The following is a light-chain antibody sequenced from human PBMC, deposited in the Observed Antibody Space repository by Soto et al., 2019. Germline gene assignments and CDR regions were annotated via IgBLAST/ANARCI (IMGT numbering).Light chain of an antibody. J-gene: IGLJ2*01. Sequence: QPVLTQSPSASASLGASVKLTCTLSSGHSSYAIAWHQQQPEKGPRYLMKVNSDGSHNKGDAIPDRFSGSSSGAERYLTISSLQSEDEADYYCQTWGAGFSVVFGGGTKLTVL. CDR3: QTWGAGFSVV. CDR2: VNSDGSH. CDR1: SGHSSYA. V-gene: IGLV4-69*01.